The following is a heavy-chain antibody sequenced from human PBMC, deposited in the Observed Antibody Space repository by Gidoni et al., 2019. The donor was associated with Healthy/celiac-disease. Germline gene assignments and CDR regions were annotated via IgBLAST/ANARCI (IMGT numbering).Heavy chain of an antibody. Sequence: QVQLQQWGAGLLKPSETLSLTCAVYGGSFSGYYWSWIRQPPGKGLEWIGEINHSGSTNYNPSLKSRVTISVDTSKNQFSLNLSSVTAADTAVYYCARGYPTVVRGVTLDYWGQGTLVTVSS. CDR1: GGSFSGYY. CDR3: ARGYPTVVRGVTLDY. D-gene: IGHD3-10*01. CDR2: INHSGST. J-gene: IGHJ4*02. V-gene: IGHV4-34*01.